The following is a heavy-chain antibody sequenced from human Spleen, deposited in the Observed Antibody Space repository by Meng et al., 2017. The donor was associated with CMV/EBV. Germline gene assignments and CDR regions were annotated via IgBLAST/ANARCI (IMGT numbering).Heavy chain of an antibody. D-gene: IGHD6-6*01. Sequence: ASVKVSCKASGYTFANYGITWVRQAPGQGLEWMGWITAYNGNTNYAQKFQGRVTMTTDTSTNTAYMELRSLRSDDTALYYCARDAYSSSSYFDCWGQGTLVTVSS. V-gene: IGHV1-18*01. J-gene: IGHJ4*02. CDR3: ARDAYSSSSYFDC. CDR2: ITAYNGNT. CDR1: GYTFANYG.